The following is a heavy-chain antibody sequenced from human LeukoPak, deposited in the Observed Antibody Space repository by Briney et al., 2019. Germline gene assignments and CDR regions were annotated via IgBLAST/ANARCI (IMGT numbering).Heavy chain of an antibody. D-gene: IGHD2-15*01. V-gene: IGHV3-7*04. CDR3: ARGPSGGNGFSY. CDR1: GFTFSSYW. J-gene: IGHJ4*02. CDR2: IKQDGSER. Sequence: GGSLRLSCAASGFTFSSYWMSWVRQAPGKGLEWGANIKQDGSERYYVDSVKGRFTISRDNAKNSLYLQMNNLRAVDTAVYYCARGPSGGNGFSYWGLGTLVTVSS.